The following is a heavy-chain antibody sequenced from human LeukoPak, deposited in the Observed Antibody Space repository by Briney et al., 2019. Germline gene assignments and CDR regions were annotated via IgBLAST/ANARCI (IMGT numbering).Heavy chain of an antibody. J-gene: IGHJ5*02. Sequence: PPETLSLTCTVSGGSISSGDYYWSWIRQPPGKGLEWIAYMYCSGSTYYNPSLKSRVTMSADTSKNQLSLKLSSVTAADTAVYYCARPYYYDSRIDPWGQGILVTVSS. CDR3: ARPYYYDSRIDP. V-gene: IGHV4-30-4*01. CDR1: GGSISSGDYY. D-gene: IGHD3-22*01. CDR2: MYCSGST.